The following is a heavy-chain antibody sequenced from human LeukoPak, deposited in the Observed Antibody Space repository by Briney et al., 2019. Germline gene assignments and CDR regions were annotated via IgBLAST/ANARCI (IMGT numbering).Heavy chain of an antibody. J-gene: IGHJ3*02. CDR3: ASWENGGGWYDAFDI. Sequence: PGGSLRLSCAASGFTFSSYSMNWVRQAPGKGLEWVSSISSSSSYIYYADSVKGGFTISRDNAKNSLYLQMNSLRAEDTAVYYCASWENGGGWYDAFDIWGQGTMVTVSS. V-gene: IGHV3-21*01. CDR1: GFTFSSYS. D-gene: IGHD6-19*01. CDR2: ISSSSSYI.